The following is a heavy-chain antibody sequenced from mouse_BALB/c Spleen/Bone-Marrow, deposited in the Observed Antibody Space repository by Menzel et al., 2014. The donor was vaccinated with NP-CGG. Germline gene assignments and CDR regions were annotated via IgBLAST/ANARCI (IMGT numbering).Heavy chain of an antibody. J-gene: IGHJ1*01. V-gene: IGHV1-84*02. Sequence: QVQLQQSGPELVRPGASVKISCKASGYTFTDYYINWVKQKPGQGLEWIGWIYPGSGNTKYNEKFKGKATLTVDTSSSTAYMQLSSLTSEDTAGYFCARILYWYFDVWGAGTTVTVSS. CDR2: IYPGSGNT. CDR3: ARILYWYFDV. CDR1: GYTFTDYY.